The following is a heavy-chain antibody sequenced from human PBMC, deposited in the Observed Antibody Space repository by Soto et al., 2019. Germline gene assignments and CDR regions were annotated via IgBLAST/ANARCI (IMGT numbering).Heavy chain of an antibody. Sequence: GRSLRLSCAASGFTVSSNYMSWVRQAPWKGLEWVSVIYSGGSTYYADSVKGRFTISRDNSKNTLYLQMNSLRAEDTAVYYCARNAVDYGDQADYWGQGTLVTVSS. D-gene: IGHD4-17*01. CDR3: ARNAVDYGDQADY. J-gene: IGHJ4*02. CDR1: GFTVSSNY. V-gene: IGHV3-53*01. CDR2: IYSGGST.